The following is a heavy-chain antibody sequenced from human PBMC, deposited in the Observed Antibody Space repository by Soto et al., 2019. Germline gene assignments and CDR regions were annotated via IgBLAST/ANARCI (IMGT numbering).Heavy chain of an antibody. CDR1: GFTFSSYG. D-gene: IGHD3-22*01. V-gene: IGHV3-33*01. J-gene: IGHJ3*01. Sequence: LKISCEASGFTFSSYGMHWVRQAPGKGLEWVAVIWYDGSNKYYADSVKGRFTISRDNSKNTLYLQMNSLRAEDTAVYYCARDQLYYNDISGRPLNAFDVWGQGTMVTVSS. CDR3: ARDQLYYNDISGRPLNAFDV. CDR2: IWYDGSNK.